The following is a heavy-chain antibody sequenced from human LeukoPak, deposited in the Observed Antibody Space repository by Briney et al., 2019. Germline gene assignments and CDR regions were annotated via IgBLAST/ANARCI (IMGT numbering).Heavy chain of an antibody. CDR3: ARADSSGYWYFDY. D-gene: IGHD3-22*01. J-gene: IGHJ4*02. V-gene: IGHV4-39*07. Sequence: SETLSLTCTVSGGSISSSSYYWGWIRQPPGKGLEWIGSIYYSGSTYYNPSLKSRVTISVDTSKNQFSLKLSSVTAADTAVYYCARADSSGYWYFDYWGQGTLVTVSS. CDR2: IYYSGST. CDR1: GGSISSSSYY.